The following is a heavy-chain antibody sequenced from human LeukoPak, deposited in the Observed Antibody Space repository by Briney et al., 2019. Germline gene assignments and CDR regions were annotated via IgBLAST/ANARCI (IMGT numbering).Heavy chain of an antibody. CDR2: ISNSSSYI. D-gene: IGHD6-19*01. V-gene: IGHV3-21*01. CDR1: GFTFSSYS. CDR3: ASLSTGYSSGWYNNFDY. J-gene: IGHJ4*02. Sequence: GGSLRLSCAASGFTFSSYSMNWVRQAPGKGLEWVSSISNSSSYIYYADSVKGRFTISRDNARNSLYLQMNSLRAEDTAVYYCASLSTGYSSGWYNNFDYWGQGTLVTVSS.